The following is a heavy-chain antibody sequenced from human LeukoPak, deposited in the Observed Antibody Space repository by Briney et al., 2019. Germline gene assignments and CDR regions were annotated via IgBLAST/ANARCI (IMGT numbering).Heavy chain of an antibody. J-gene: IGHJ4*02. Sequence: GGSLRLSCAASRFTFSRDWMHWVRHAPGKGLVWVSRINSDGISTSYADSVKGRFTIPRDNAKNTLYLQMNSLRAEDTAVYYCARDGNYYDSSGPADYWGQGTLVTVSS. V-gene: IGHV3-74*01. D-gene: IGHD3-22*01. CDR1: RFTFSRDW. CDR2: INSDGIST. CDR3: ARDGNYYDSSGPADY.